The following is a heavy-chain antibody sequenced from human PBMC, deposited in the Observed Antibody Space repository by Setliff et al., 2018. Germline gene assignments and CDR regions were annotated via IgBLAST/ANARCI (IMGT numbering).Heavy chain of an antibody. CDR3: VKDGVGPTYTYFFDY. CDR2: IYSGGRVT. V-gene: IGHV3-23*03. CDR1: GFTFSNYA. J-gene: IGHJ4*02. D-gene: IGHD1-26*01. Sequence: GGSLRLSCAASGFTFSNYAMSWVRQAPGKGLEWVSTIYSGGRVTYYGDSVKGRFTISRDDSKNSLYLQAKGLRAEDTAVYYCVKDGVGPTYTYFFDYWGQGSQVTAPQ.